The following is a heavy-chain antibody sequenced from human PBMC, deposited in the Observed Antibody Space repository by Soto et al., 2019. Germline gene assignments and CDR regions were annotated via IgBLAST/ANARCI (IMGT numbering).Heavy chain of an antibody. V-gene: IGHV3-21*01. D-gene: IGHD5-12*01. Sequence: PGGSLRLSCTASGFTFSNYSMNWVRQAPGKGLEWVSSISSDSSYIYYADSVKGRFTISRDNAKNSLSLQMNSLRAEDTAVYYCAQARGYAYWGQGTLVTVSS. CDR3: AQARGYAY. CDR2: ISSDSSYI. CDR1: GFTFSNYS. J-gene: IGHJ4*02.